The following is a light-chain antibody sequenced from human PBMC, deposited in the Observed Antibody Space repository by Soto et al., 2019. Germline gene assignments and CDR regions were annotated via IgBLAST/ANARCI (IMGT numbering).Light chain of an antibody. V-gene: IGLV2-23*02. J-gene: IGLJ2*01. CDR1: SSDVGSYNL. CDR2: EVS. CDR3: CSYADSSTL. Sequence: QSVLTQPASVSGSPGQSITISCTGTSSDVGSYNLVSWYQQHPGKAPKLMIYEVSKRPSGVSNRFSGSKSGNTASLTISGLQAEDEADYYGCSYADSSTLFGGGTKLTVL.